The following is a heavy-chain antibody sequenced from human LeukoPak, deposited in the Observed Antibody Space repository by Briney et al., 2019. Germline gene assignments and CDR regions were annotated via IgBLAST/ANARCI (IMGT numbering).Heavy chain of an antibody. CDR1: GGTFSSYA. CDR3: ARGIAAERYYYYMDV. CDR2: IITIFGTA. V-gene: IGHV1-69*13. D-gene: IGHD6-13*01. Sequence: SVKVSCKASGGTFSSYAISWVRQAPGQGLEWMGAIITIFGTANYAQKFQGRVTITADESTSTAYMELSSLRSEDTAVYYCARGIAAERYYYYMDVWGKGTTVTVSS. J-gene: IGHJ6*03.